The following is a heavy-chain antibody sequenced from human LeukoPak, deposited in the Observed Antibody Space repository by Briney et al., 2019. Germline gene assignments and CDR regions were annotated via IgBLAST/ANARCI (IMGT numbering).Heavy chain of an antibody. CDR3: ARSAGHCSNGICFTDYYMDV. D-gene: IGHD2-8*01. CDR1: GYTFTGYY. Sequence: ASVRVSCKASGYTFTGYYMHWVRQAPGQGLEWMGWINPNSGGTNYAQKFQGRVTMTRDTSVSTAYMDLRSVTSDNSAVHFCARSAGHCSNGICFTDYYMDVWGRGTTVTVSS. V-gene: IGHV1-2*02. CDR2: INPNSGGT. J-gene: IGHJ6*03.